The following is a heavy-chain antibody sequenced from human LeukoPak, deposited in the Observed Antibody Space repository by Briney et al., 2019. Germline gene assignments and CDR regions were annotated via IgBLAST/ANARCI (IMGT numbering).Heavy chain of an antibody. CDR3: AKYCKLSGYYLGGYDY. D-gene: IGHD3-22*01. J-gene: IGHJ4*02. Sequence: GGSLRLSCAASGSTFSSYAMGWVRQPPGKGLEWVSAVLASGGRTFYADSVKGRFTISRDNSKNTLYLQMNSLRAEDTAVYYCAKYCKLSGYYLGGYDYWGQGTLVTVSS. CDR1: GSTFSSYA. CDR2: VLASGGRT. V-gene: IGHV3-23*01.